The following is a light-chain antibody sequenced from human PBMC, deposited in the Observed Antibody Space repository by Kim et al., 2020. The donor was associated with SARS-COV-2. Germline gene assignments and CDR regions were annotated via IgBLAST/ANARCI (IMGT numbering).Light chain of an antibody. CDR3: YSYTSSNTQV. CDR1: SSDVGGYNY. Sequence: QSALTQPPSVSGSPGQSITISCTGTSSDVGGYNYVSWYQQHPGKAPKLMIYEVSYRPSGVSNRFSASKSGNTASLTISGLQAEDEADYYCYSYTSSNTQVFGTGTKVTVL. V-gene: IGLV2-14*01. CDR2: EVS. J-gene: IGLJ1*01.